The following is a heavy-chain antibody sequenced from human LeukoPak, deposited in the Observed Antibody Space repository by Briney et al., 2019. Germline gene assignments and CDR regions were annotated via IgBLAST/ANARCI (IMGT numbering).Heavy chain of an antibody. Sequence: GGSLRLSCAASGFTFSGSAMHWVRQASGKGLEWVGRIRSKANSYATAYAASVKGRFTISRDDSKNTAYLQMNSLKTEDTAVYYCTTKGIAVAGRSGVVDYWGQGTLVTVSS. V-gene: IGHV3-73*01. J-gene: IGHJ4*02. D-gene: IGHD6-19*01. CDR3: TTKGIAVAGRSGVVDY. CDR1: GFTFSGSA. CDR2: IRSKANSYAT.